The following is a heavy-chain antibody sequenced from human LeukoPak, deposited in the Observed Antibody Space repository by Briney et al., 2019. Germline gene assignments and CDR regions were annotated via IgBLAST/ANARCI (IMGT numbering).Heavy chain of an antibody. D-gene: IGHD6-6*01. CDR1: GYTFTSYY. Sequence: ASVKVSCKASGYTFTSYYMHWVRQAPGQGLEWMGIINPSGGSTSYAQKFQGRVTMTRDTSSSTVYMELSSLRSEDTAVYYCARERAPSFSSSYPWSHYYYYGVDVWGQGTTVTVS. V-gene: IGHV1-46*01. CDR2: INPSGGST. CDR3: ARERAPSFSSSYPWSHYYYYGVDV. J-gene: IGHJ6*02.